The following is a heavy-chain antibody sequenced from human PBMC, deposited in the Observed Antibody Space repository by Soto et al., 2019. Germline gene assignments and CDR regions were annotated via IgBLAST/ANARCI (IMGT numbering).Heavy chain of an antibody. CDR1: GGSISRSNW. D-gene: IGHD6-13*01. V-gene: IGHV4-4*02. J-gene: IGHJ2*01. Sequence: QVQLQESGPGLVKPSGTLSVTCAVSGGSISRSNWWSWVRQPPGKGLEWIGEIYHSGNTNYNPSLKSRVTISADKANNQFSLNLTSVTAADTAVYYCTRVLAALGNRWYFDLWGRGTLVSVSS. CDR3: TRVLAALGNRWYFDL. CDR2: IYHSGNT.